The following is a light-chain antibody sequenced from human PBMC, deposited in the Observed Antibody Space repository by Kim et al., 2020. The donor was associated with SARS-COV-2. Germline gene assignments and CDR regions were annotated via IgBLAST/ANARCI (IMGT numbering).Light chain of an antibody. V-gene: IGKV1-39*01. Sequence: AFVGDRATITCRASQSIDSYLNWYQQKPGKAPKVLIYAASSLQTGVPSRFSGSGSGTDFTLTISSLQPEDFATYYCQQSYSIPWTFGQGTKVDIK. CDR1: QSIDSY. J-gene: IGKJ1*01. CDR3: QQSYSIPWT. CDR2: AAS.